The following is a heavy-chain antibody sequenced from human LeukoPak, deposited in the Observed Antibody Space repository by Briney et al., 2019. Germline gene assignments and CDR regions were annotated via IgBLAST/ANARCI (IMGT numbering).Heavy chain of an antibody. CDR2: IYSGGST. J-gene: IGHJ4*02. Sequence: GGSLRLSCAASGFTVSSNYMSWVRQAPGKGLEWVSVIYSGGSTYYADSVKGRFTISRDNSKNTLYLQMNSLRAEDTAVYYCARDGSHSSGWYVDYWGQGTLVTVSS. CDR3: ARDGSHSSGWYVDY. CDR1: GFTVSSNY. V-gene: IGHV3-53*01. D-gene: IGHD6-19*01.